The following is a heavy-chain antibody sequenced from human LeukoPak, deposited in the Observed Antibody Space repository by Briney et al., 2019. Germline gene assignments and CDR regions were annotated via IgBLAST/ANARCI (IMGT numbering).Heavy chain of an antibody. CDR2: ISYDGSNK. V-gene: IGHV3-30-3*01. CDR1: GFTFSNYA. J-gene: IGHJ5*02. Sequence: VQPGRSLRLSCAASGFTFSNYAIHWVRQAPGKRLEWVALISYDGSNKYYADSVKGRFTISRDNSKNTLYLQMNSLRPEDMAVYYCARDTQEQGNWFDPWGQGTLVTVSS. D-gene: IGHD6-13*01. CDR3: ARDTQEQGNWFDP.